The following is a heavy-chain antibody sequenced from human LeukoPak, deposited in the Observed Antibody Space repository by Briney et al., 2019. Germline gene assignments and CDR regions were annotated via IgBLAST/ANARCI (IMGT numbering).Heavy chain of an antibody. D-gene: IGHD3-22*01. J-gene: IGHJ4*02. CDR3: ASEHPDSSGYSLDY. Sequence: SETLSLTCTVSGGSISSGGYYWSWIRQPPGKGLEWIGYIYHSGSTYYNPSLKSRVTISVDRSKNQFSLKLSSVTAADTAVYYCASEHPDSSGYSLDYWGQGTLVTVSS. CDR1: GGSISSGGYY. CDR2: IYHSGST. V-gene: IGHV4-30-2*01.